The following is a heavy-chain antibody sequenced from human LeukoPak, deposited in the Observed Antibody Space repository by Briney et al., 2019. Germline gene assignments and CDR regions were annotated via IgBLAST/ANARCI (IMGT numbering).Heavy chain of an antibody. Sequence: GASVKVSCKASGYTFTGSYMHWVRQAPGQALEWLGWIVGNSGGTNYAQKVQGRVTMTRGTSISTAYMELSRLRSEYTAVYYCASGVGRFLKSDPWGEGTLVTVSS. CDR1: GYTFTGSY. V-gene: IGHV1-2*02. D-gene: IGHD3-3*01. CDR3: ASGVGRFLKSDP. CDR2: IVGNSGGT. J-gene: IGHJ5*02.